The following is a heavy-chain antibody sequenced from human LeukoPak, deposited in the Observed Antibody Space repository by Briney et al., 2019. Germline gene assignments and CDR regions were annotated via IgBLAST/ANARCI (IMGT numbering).Heavy chain of an antibody. CDR1: GGTFSSYA. Sequence: SVKVSCKASGGTFSSYAISWVRQAPGQGLEWMGGIIPIFGTANYAQKFQGRVTITADESTSTAYMELSSLRSEDTAVYYCARDTGYCSSTSCWPIDPWGQGTLVTVSS. V-gene: IGHV1-69*13. CDR3: ARDTGYCSSTSCWPIDP. CDR2: IIPIFGTA. J-gene: IGHJ5*02. D-gene: IGHD2-2*01.